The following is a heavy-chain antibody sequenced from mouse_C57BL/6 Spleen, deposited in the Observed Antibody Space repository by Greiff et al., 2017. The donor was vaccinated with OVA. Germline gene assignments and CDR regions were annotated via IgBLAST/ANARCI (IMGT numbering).Heavy chain of an antibody. CDR1: GYTFPSYW. V-gene: IGHV1-64*01. CDR3: ARYYYGSSSDY. D-gene: IGHD1-1*01. Sequence: QVQLQQPGAELVKPGASVKLSCKASGYTFPSYWMHWVKQRPGQGLEWIGMIHPNSGSTNYNEKFKSKATLTVDKSSSTAYMQLSSLTSEDSAVYYCARYYYGSSSDYWGQGTTLTVSS. CDR2: IHPNSGST. J-gene: IGHJ2*01.